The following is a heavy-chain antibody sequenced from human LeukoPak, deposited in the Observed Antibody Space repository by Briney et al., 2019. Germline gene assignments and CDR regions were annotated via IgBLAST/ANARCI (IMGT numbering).Heavy chain of an antibody. J-gene: IGHJ1*01. D-gene: IGHD6-19*01. CDR1: GFTFSSYG. Sequence: GGSLRLSCAASGFTFSSYGMSWVRQAPGKGLEWVSAINTSGGSTYYADSVKGRFTISRDNSKNTLYLQMNSLRAEDTALYYCARGGKIAMAGTRSPQYFQHWGQGTLVTVSS. V-gene: IGHV3-23*01. CDR3: ARGGKIAMAGTRSPQYFQH. CDR2: INTSGGST.